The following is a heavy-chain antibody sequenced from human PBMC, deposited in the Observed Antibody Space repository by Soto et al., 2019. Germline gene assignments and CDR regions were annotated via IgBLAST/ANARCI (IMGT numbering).Heavy chain of an antibody. D-gene: IGHD3-9*01. CDR1: GFTFSNAW. V-gene: IGHV3-15*01. Sequence: EVQLVESGGGLVKPGGSLRLSCAASGFTFSNAWMSWVRQAPGKGLEWVGRIKSKTDGGTTDYAAPVKGRFTISRDDSKNTLYLQMNSLKTEDTAVYYCTTDSALRYFDWPIRYFDYCGQGTLVTVSS. J-gene: IGHJ4*02. CDR3: TTDSALRYFDWPIRYFDY. CDR2: IKSKTDGGTT.